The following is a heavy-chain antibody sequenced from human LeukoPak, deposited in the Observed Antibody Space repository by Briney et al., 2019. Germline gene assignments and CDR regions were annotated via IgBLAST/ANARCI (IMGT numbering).Heavy chain of an antibody. CDR1: GFTFSDYY. D-gene: IGHD3-10*01. V-gene: IGHV3-11*06. J-gene: IGHJ4*02. Sequence: NSGGSLRLSCAASGFTFSDYYMSWIRQAPGKGLEWVSSISSGSSFINYADSVKGRFTMSRDNAKNSLYLQMNSLRAEDTAVYYCARDHGTHYYGSGNSNFDSWGQGTLVTVSS. CDR2: ISSGSSFI. CDR3: ARDHGTHYYGSGNSNFDS.